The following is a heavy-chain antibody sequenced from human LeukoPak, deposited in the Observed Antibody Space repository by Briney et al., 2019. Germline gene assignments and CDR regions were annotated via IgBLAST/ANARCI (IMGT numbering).Heavy chain of an antibody. CDR3: ARALPQKLLWFGDPRQKYNWFDP. V-gene: IGHV4-4*02. Sequence: SETLSLTCAVSGGSISSSNWWSWVRQPPGKGLEWIGEINHSGSTNYNPSLKSRVTISVDTSKNQFSLKLSSVTAADTAVYYCARALPQKLLWFGDPRQKYNWFDPWGQGTLVTVSS. D-gene: IGHD3-10*01. CDR2: INHSGST. J-gene: IGHJ5*02. CDR1: GGSISSSNW.